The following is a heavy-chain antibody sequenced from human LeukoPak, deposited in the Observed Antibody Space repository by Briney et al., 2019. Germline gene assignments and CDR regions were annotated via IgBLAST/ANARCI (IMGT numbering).Heavy chain of an antibody. J-gene: IGHJ4*02. CDR1: GFTFSSYA. CDR2: ISYDGSNK. Sequence: GRSLRLSCAASGFTFSSYAMHWVRQAPGKGLEWVAVISYDGSNKYYADSVKGRFTISRDNSKNTLYLQMNSLRAEDTAVYYCAKDPFSGSYFFRADYWGQGTLVTVSS. V-gene: IGHV3-30-3*01. CDR3: AKDPFSGSYFFRADY. D-gene: IGHD1-26*01.